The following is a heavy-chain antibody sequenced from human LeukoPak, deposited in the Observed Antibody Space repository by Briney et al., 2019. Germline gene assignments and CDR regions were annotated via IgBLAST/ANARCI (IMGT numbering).Heavy chain of an antibody. V-gene: IGHV3-7*01. CDR2: IKQDGSEK. Sequence: GGSLRLSCAASGFTFSSYWMSWVRQAPGKGLEWVANIKQDGSEKYYVDSVKGRFTISRDNAKNSLYLQMNSLRAEDTAVYYFSRGTTAYDIPNYFDYWGQGTLVTVSS. CDR1: GFTFSSYW. CDR3: SRGTTAYDIPNYFDY. D-gene: IGHD3-9*01. J-gene: IGHJ4*02.